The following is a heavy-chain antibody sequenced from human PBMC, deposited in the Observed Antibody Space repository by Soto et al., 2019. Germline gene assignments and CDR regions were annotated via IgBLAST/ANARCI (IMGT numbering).Heavy chain of an antibody. CDR2: INAGNGNT. Sequence: GSVKVSCKGSGYAFTWFNIHWVRLAPGQRLEWMGWINAGNGNTKYSQKFQGRVTFTRDTSANTAYMELSSLISEDTAVYYCARPKDYDDCLDLWGQGTLVTVS. CDR1: GYAFTWFN. J-gene: IGHJ4*02. V-gene: IGHV1-3*01. D-gene: IGHD3-22*01. CDR3: ARPKDYDDCLDL.